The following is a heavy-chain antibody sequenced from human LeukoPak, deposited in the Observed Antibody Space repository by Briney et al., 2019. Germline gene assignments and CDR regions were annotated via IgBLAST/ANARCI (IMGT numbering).Heavy chain of an antibody. CDR1: GGSFSGYY. J-gene: IGHJ6*03. V-gene: IGHV4-34*01. CDR2: INHSGST. Sequence: SETLSLTCAVYGGSFSGYYWSWIRQPPGKGLEWIGEINHSGSTNYNPSLKSRVTISVDTSKNQFSLKLSSVTAADTAVYYCARGVTIYYYYYMDVWGKGTTVTVSS. CDR3: ARGVTIYYYYYMDV. D-gene: IGHD3-9*01.